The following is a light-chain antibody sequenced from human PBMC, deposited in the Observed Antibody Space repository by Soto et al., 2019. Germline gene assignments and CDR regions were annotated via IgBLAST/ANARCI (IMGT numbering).Light chain of an antibody. J-gene: IGKJ1*01. CDR3: QQHDSSSWT. V-gene: IGKV3-20*01. CDR2: ATS. CDR1: QSVSSSY. Sequence: EIVLTQSPGTLSLSPGERATLSCRASQSVSSSYLAWYQQKPGQPPRLVMYATSSRATGIPARFSGSGSGTDFTLTISRLEPEDFAVYYCQQHDSSSWTFGHGTKVDIK.